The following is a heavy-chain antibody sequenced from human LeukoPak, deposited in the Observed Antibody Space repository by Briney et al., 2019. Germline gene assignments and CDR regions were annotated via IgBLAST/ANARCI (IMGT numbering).Heavy chain of an antibody. Sequence: SETLSLTCTVSGGSISSYYWSWIRQPPGKGLEWIGYIYYSGSTNYNPSLKSRVTISVDTSKNQFSLKVSSVTAADTAVYYCARSVPQPIAARPSYAFDIWGQGTMVTVSS. CDR3: ARSVPQPIAARPSYAFDI. J-gene: IGHJ3*02. V-gene: IGHV4-59*01. CDR1: GGSISSYY. D-gene: IGHD6-6*01. CDR2: IYYSGST.